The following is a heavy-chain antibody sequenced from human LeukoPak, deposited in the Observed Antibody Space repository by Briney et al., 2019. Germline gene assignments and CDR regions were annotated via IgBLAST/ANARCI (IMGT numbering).Heavy chain of an antibody. V-gene: IGHV4-34*01. J-gene: IGHJ4*02. CDR2: INHSGST. CDR3: TRRRNYLSHFDY. CDR1: GGSFSGYY. Sequence: SETLSLTCTVYGGSFSGYYWSWIRQPPGKGLEWIGEINHSGSTNYNPSLKSRVTISVDTSKNQFSLKLSSVTAADTAVYYCTRRRNYLSHFDYCGQGTLVTVSS. D-gene: IGHD1-7*01.